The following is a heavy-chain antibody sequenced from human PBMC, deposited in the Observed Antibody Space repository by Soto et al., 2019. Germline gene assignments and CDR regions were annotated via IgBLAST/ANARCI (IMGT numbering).Heavy chain of an antibody. CDR3: TGLLLRFDYYYGMDV. J-gene: IGHJ6*02. V-gene: IGHV4-61*01. CDR2: IYYSGST. Sequence: ETLSLTCTVSGGSVSSGSYYWSWIRQPPGKGLEWIGYIYYSGSTNYNPSLKSRVTISVDTSKNQFSLKLSSVTAADTAVYYCTGLLLRFDYYYGMDVWGQGTTVTVSS. CDR1: GGSVSSGSYY. D-gene: IGHD3-22*01.